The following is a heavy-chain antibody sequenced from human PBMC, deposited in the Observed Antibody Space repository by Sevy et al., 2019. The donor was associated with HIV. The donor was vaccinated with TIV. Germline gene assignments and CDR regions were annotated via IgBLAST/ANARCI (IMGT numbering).Heavy chain of an antibody. V-gene: IGHV4-39*01. CDR2: IYYSGST. CDR1: GGSISSSSYY. Sequence: SETLSLTCTVSGGSISSSSYYWGWIRQPPGKGLEWIGSIYYSGSTYYNPSLKSRVTISVDTSKNQFSLKLSSVTAADTAVYYCARPSFVFKDFDYWGQGTLVTVPS. CDR3: ARPSFVFKDFDY. J-gene: IGHJ4*02. D-gene: IGHD6-6*01.